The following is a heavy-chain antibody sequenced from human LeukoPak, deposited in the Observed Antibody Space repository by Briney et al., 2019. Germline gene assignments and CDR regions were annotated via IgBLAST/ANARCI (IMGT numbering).Heavy chain of an antibody. CDR2: IKQDGSEK. CDR1: GFTFSSYG. CDR3: ARAMDY. V-gene: IGHV3-7*03. Sequence: GGSLRLSCAASGFTFSSYGMHWVRQAPGKGLEWVANIKQDGSEKYYVDSVKGRFTISRDNAKNSMYLQMNSLRAEDTAVYYCARAMDYWGQGTLVTVSS. J-gene: IGHJ4*02.